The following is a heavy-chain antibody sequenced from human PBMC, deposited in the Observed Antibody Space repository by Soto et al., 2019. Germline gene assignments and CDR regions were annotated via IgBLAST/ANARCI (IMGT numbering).Heavy chain of an antibody. D-gene: IGHD3-10*01. Sequence: ETLSLTCAVYVGSSSGYYWSWIRQPPGKGLEWIGEINHSGSTNYNPSLKSRVTISVDTSKNQFSLKLSSVTAADTAVYYCARGPGGSGRRFPFDPWGQGTLVTVSS. J-gene: IGHJ5*02. V-gene: IGHV4-34*01. CDR2: INHSGST. CDR1: VGSSSGYY. CDR3: ARGPGGSGRRFPFDP.